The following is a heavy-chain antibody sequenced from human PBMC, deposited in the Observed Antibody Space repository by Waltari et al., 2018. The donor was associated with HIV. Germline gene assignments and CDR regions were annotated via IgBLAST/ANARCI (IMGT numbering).Heavy chain of an antibody. CDR1: GFSFRHFS. CDR2: IRDDIRTT. J-gene: IGHJ5*02. D-gene: IGHD3-10*01. CDR3: ARSASGNYYQDPADT. V-gene: IGHV3-30*02. Sequence: QVHLVESGGAVVKPGGSLRLSCAAPGFSFRHFSMHWVRQAPGKGPQWLAIIRDDIRTTHYADSVKGRFTVSRDNSKNTLYLQMTSLTTDDTAMFYCARSASGNYYQDPADTWGQGTLVSVFS.